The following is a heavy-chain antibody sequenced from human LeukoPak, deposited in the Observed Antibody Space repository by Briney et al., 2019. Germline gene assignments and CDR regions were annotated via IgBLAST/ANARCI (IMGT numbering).Heavy chain of an antibody. CDR1: GFTFSSYA. CDR3: AKVLGRVGATFDY. Sequence: GGSLRLSCAAPGFTFSSYAMSWVRQAPGKGLEWVSAISGSGGSTYYADSVKGRFTISRDNSKNTLYLQMNSLRAEDTAVYYCAKVLGRVGATFDYWGQGTLVTVSS. CDR2: ISGSGGST. V-gene: IGHV3-23*01. D-gene: IGHD1-26*01. J-gene: IGHJ4*02.